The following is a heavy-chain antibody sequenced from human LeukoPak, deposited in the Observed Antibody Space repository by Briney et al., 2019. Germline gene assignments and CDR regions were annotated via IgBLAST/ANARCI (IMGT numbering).Heavy chain of an antibody. CDR3: AKDLQLWYH. V-gene: IGHV3-23*01. CDR1: GFTFSSYA. D-gene: IGHD5-18*01. J-gene: IGHJ5*02. Sequence: GGSLRLSCAVSGFTFSSYAMSWVRQAPGKGLEWVSAISGSGGSTYYADPVKGRFTISRDNSKNTLYLQMNGLRAEDTAVYYCAKDLQLWYHWGQGTLVTVSS. CDR2: ISGSGGST.